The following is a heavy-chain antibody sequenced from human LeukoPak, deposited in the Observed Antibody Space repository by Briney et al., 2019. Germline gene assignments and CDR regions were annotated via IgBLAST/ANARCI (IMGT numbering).Heavy chain of an antibody. CDR2: MNPNSGKT. D-gene: IGHD4-17*01. CDR1: GYTFTSYD. CDR3: ARGPPAKTTVTALYYYYYMDV. V-gene: IGHV1-8*01. Sequence: ASVKVSCKASGYTFTSYDINWVRQATGQGPEWMGWMNPNSGKTGYAQKLQGRVTMTRNTSIGTAYMELSSLRSEDTAVYYCARGPPAKTTVTALYYYYYMDVWGKGTTVTVSS. J-gene: IGHJ6*03.